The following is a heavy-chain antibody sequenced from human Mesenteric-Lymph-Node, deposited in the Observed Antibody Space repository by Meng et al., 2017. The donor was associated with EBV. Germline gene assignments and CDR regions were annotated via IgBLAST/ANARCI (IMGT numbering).Heavy chain of an antibody. CDR3: AGHDFGDYAFDY. CDR2: IYYRGST. V-gene: IGHV4-30-4*01. D-gene: IGHD4-17*01. CDR1: GASISSGVYY. Sequence: QWQFQESGPGLLKPSQTLSLPSAVSGASISSGVYYWSWIRQPPGKGLEWMGYIYYRGSTYYNPSLKSRVTISVDTSKNLLSLKVNSVTAADTAVYYCAGHDFGDYAFDYWGQGTLVTVSS. J-gene: IGHJ4*02.